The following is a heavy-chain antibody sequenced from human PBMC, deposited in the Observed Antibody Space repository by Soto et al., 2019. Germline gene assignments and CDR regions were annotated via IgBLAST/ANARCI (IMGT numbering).Heavy chain of an antibody. V-gene: IGHV3-33*01. CDR2: IWYDGSNK. J-gene: IGHJ4*02. Sequence: QVQLVESGGGVVQPGRSLRLSCATSGFTFSSYGMHWVRQAPGKGLEWVAVIWYDGSNKYYADSVKGRFTISRDNSKNTLYLQMNSLRAEDTAVYYCARGGVVVTARTGYYFDYWGQGTLVTVSS. CDR1: GFTFSSYG. CDR3: ARGGVVVTARTGYYFDY. D-gene: IGHD2-21*02.